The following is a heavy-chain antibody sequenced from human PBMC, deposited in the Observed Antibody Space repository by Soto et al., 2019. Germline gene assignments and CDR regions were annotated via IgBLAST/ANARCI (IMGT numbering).Heavy chain of an antibody. CDR2: ISSSSSTI. V-gene: IGHV3-48*01. Sequence: GGSLRLSCAASGFTFSSYSMNWVRQAPGKGLEWVSYISSSSSTIYYADSVKGRFTISRDNAKNSLYLQMNSLRAEDTAVYYCARDGPPDIVVVPAAIEYYYYYMDVWGKGTTVT. CDR3: ARDGPPDIVVVPAAIEYYYYYMDV. D-gene: IGHD2-2*02. CDR1: GFTFSSYS. J-gene: IGHJ6*03.